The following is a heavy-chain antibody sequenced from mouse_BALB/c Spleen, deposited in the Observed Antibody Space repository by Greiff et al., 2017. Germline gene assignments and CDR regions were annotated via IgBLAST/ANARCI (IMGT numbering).Heavy chain of an antibody. CDR2: RWAGGST. CDR1: GFSLTSYG. CDR3: ARGEYDDLFAY. V-gene: IGHV2-9*02. Sequence: AQLVESGPGPVAPSQSLSITCTLSGFSLTSYGVHWVRQPPGKGLEWPGVRWAGGSTNYNSALMSRLSISKDNSKSQVFLKMNRLQTDDTAMYYCARGEYDDLFAYWGQGTLVTDSA. D-gene: IGHD2-4*01. J-gene: IGHJ3*01.